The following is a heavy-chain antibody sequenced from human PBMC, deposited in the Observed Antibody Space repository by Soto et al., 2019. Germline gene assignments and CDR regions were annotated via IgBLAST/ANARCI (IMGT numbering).Heavy chain of an antibody. J-gene: IGHJ4*02. V-gene: IGHV1-18*01. CDR1: GYTFTSYG. D-gene: IGHD3-16*02. CDR2: ISAYKGNT. Sequence: QVQLVQSGAEVKKPGASVKVSCKASGYTFTSYGISWVRQAPGQGLEWMGWISAYKGNTNYAQKLPGGVTMTTDASTGTAYMGLRSLRADDTAVYYWARGGGNVWGGYRYWGQGTLVTVSS. CDR3: ARGGGNVWGGYRY.